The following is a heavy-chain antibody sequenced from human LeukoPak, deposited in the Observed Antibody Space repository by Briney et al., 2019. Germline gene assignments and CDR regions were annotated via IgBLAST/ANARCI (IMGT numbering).Heavy chain of an antibody. D-gene: IGHD4-17*01. J-gene: IGHJ6*03. CDR3: AKHQRVTRGPYYYYMDV. Sequence: GGSLRLSCAASGFTFSSHWMSWVRQAPGKGLEWVANIKKDGSEKYYVDAVKGRFTISRDNAKTSLYLQMNSLRAEDTAVYYCAKHQRVTRGPYYYYMDVWGKGTTVTVSS. CDR2: IKKDGSEK. V-gene: IGHV3-7*03. CDR1: GFTFSSHW.